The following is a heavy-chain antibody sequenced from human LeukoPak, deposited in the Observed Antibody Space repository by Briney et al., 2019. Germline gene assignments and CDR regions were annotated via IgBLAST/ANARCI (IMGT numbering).Heavy chain of an antibody. CDR1: GGTCSSYA. V-gene: IGHV1-69*01. Sequence: SVKVSCKASGGTCSSYAISWVRQAPGQGLEWMGGIIPIFGTANYAQKFQGRVTITADESTSTAYMELSSLRSEDTAVYYCARAPAWRNWFDPWGQGTLVTVSS. CDR2: IIPIFGTA. J-gene: IGHJ5*02. CDR3: ARAPAWRNWFDP.